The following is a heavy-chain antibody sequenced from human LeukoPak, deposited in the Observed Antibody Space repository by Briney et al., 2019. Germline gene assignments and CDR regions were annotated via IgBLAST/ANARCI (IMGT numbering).Heavy chain of an antibody. D-gene: IGHD3-16*02. CDR1: GLSISGQW. V-gene: IGHV3-7*01. J-gene: IGHJ4*02. CDR2: IKHDGSEE. Sequence: PGGSLRLSCVASGLSISGQWMNWVRQAPGQGLEWVADIKHDGSEEYYVDSVKGRFTVSRDDGRNSVSLQMNSVRAEDTAVYYCGYTNNFYHWGQGTPVVVSS. CDR3: GYTNNFYH.